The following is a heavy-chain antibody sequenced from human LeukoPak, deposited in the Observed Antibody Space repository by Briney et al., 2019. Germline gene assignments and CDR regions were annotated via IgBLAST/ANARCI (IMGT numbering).Heavy chain of an antibody. CDR1: GFTFSSNY. J-gene: IGHJ4*02. Sequence: PGGSLRLSCAASGFTFSSNYMSWVRQAPGKGLEWVSVIYSGGSTYYSDSVTGRFTIPRDNSKNTLYLQMNSLRAEDTAVYYCARTLVVTANQYYFDYWGQGTLVTVSS. CDR3: ARTLVVTANQYYFDY. D-gene: IGHD2-21*02. CDR2: IYSGGST. V-gene: IGHV3-53*01.